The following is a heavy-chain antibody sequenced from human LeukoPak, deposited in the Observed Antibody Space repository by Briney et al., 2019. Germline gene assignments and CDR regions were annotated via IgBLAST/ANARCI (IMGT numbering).Heavy chain of an antibody. V-gene: IGHV1-18*01. CDR1: VYTFTSCG. J-gene: IGHJ3*02. CDR2: TSAYNGNT. Sequence: ASVTVSFKSSVYTFTSCGISWVRRAPGQGLEWMGWTSAYNGNTNYAHKLQGRVTMTTDTSTSTAYMKPRSLRSDDTAVYYCARVGYTYYYDSSGYQEKRNGAFDIWGQGTMVTVSS. D-gene: IGHD3-22*01. CDR3: ARVGYTYYYDSSGYQEKRNGAFDI.